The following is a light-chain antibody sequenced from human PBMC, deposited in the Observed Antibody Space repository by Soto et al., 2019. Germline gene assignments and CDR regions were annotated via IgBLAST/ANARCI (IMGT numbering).Light chain of an antibody. CDR1: SSYVGGYTY. J-gene: IGLJ1*01. Sequence: QSARTQPRSVSGSPGQSVTISCTGTSSYVGGYTYVSWYQQHPGKAPKLLIYDVSKRPSGVPDRFSGSKSGNTASLTISGLQAEDEADYYCCSYAGSYTYVFGTGTKLTVL. V-gene: IGLV2-11*01. CDR3: CSYAGSYTYV. CDR2: DVS.